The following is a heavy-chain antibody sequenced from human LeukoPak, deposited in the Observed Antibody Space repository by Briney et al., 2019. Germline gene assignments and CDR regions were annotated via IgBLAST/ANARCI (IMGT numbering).Heavy chain of an antibody. D-gene: IGHD5-18*01. CDR2: INSDGSIT. Sequence: GGSLRLSCAASGFTFTTYWMHWVRQAPGKGLVWVSHINSDGSITSYADSVKGRFTISRDNAKNTLYLQMNSLRAEDTAEYYCARDAVDTANAVWGQGTTVTVSS. CDR3: ARDAVDTANAV. CDR1: GFTFTTYW. J-gene: IGHJ6*02. V-gene: IGHV3-74*01.